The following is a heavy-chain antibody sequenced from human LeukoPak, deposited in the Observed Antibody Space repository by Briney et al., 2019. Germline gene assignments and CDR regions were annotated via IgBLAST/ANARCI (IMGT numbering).Heavy chain of an antibody. CDR2: INAGNGNT. J-gene: IGHJ4*02. CDR3: AREEQSGLAL. CDR1: GYTFTSYG. V-gene: IGHV1-3*01. Sequence: ASVKVSCKASGYTFTSYGISWVRQAPGQRLEWMGWINAGNGNTKYSQKFQGRVTITRDTSASTAYMELSSLRSEDTAVYYCAREEQSGLALWGQGTLVTVSS. D-gene: IGHD6-19*01.